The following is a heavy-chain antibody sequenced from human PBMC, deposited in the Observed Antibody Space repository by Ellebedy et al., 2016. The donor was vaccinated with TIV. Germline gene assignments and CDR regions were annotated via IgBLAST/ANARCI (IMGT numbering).Heavy chain of an antibody. CDR3: AKESNPSGYYLSYVDY. Sequence: GESLKISCAASGFTFSSYGMHWVRQAPGKGLEWVAVISYDGSNKYYADSVKGRFTISRDNSKNTLYLQMNSLRAEDTAVYYCAKESNPSGYYLSYVDYWGQGTLVTVSS. CDR2: ISYDGSNK. V-gene: IGHV3-30*18. CDR1: GFTFSSYG. D-gene: IGHD3-22*01. J-gene: IGHJ4*02.